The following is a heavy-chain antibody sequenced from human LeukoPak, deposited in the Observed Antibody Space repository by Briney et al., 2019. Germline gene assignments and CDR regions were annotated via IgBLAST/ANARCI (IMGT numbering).Heavy chain of an antibody. Sequence: PGGSLRLSCAASGFTFSSYSMNWVRQAPGKGLEWVSYISSSSSTIYYADSVKGRFTISRDNAKNSLYLQMNSLRAEDTAVYYCARDISSHYGSGSQPIPTGFDYWGQGTLVPVSS. D-gene: IGHD3-10*01. CDR2: ISSSSSTI. CDR3: ARDISSHYGSGSQPIPTGFDY. V-gene: IGHV3-48*01. CDR1: GFTFSSYS. J-gene: IGHJ4*02.